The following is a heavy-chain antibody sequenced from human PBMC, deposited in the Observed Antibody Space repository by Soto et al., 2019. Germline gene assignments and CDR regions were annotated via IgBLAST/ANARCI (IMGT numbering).Heavy chain of an antibody. CDR1: RLTLCIYA. CDR2: ISGSGGST. CDR3: VATITNIYYYLSYMAV. J-gene: IGHJ6*03. Sequence: SIGLSCAACRLTLCIYAMAGVLQTPGKGLEWVSAISGSGGSTYYADSVKGRFTISRDNSKNTLYLQMNSLRAEDTAVYYCVATITNIYYYLSYMAVWRNGTSVTVSS. D-gene: IGHD5-12*01. V-gene: IGHV3-23*01.